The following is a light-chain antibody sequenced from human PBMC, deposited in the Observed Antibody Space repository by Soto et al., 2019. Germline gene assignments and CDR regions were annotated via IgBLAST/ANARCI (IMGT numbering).Light chain of an antibody. V-gene: IGLV2-8*01. CDR1: SSDVGGYNY. J-gene: IGLJ3*02. CDR3: SSYAGSNNLV. Sequence: QSALTQPPSASGSPGQSVTISCTGTSSDVGGYNYVSWYQQHPGEAPKLMVYEVTKRPSGVPDRFSGSKSGNTASLTVSGLHAEDEADYYCSSYAGSNNLVFGGGTELTVL. CDR2: EVT.